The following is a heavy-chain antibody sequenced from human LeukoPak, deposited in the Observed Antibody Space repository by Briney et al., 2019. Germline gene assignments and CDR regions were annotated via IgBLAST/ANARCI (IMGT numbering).Heavy chain of an antibody. CDR1: GGSVSSGSYY. V-gene: IGHV4-61*01. Sequence: PSETLSLTCTVSGGSVSSGSYYWSWIRQPPGKGLEWIGYIYYSGSTNYNPSLKSRVTISVDTSKNQFSLKLSSVTAADTAVYYCARYYYDSSGYPDTFDIWGQGTMVTVSS. CDR2: IYYSGST. CDR3: ARYYYDSSGYPDTFDI. D-gene: IGHD3-22*01. J-gene: IGHJ3*02.